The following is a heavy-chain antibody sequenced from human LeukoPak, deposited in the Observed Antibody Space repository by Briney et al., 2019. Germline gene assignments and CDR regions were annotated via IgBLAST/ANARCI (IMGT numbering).Heavy chain of an antibody. CDR1: AAPGFPFSAYP. J-gene: IGHJ6*02. D-gene: IGHD1-26*01. CDR2: INDSGRRA. Sequence: PGGSLRLSCAASAAPGFPFSAYPMIWIRQAPGKGLEWVAGINDSGRRAYYADNVKGRFTVSRDNSENTLFLQMNSLRADDTAVYFCAKVMALTEHYWYGMDVWGQGATVTVSS. V-gene: IGHV3-23*01. CDR3: AKVMALTEHYWYGMDV.